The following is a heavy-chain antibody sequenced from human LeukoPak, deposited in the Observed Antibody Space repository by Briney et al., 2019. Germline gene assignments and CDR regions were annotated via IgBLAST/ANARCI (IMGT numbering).Heavy chain of an antibody. V-gene: IGHV4-34*01. CDR1: GVSFNDYY. CDR2: INHSGYT. Sequence: SETLSLTCAVSGVSFNDYYWSWVRQSPGKGLEWIGEINHSGYTNDSPSLKSRVTISIDTSRKQFSLNLRSETVADTAVYYCTRMTTGHDYWGQGTLVTVSS. D-gene: IGHD1-14*01. J-gene: IGHJ4*02. CDR3: TRMTTGHDY.